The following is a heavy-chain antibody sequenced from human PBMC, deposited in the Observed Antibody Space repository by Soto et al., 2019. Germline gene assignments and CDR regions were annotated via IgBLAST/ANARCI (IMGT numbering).Heavy chain of an antibody. CDR3: ARVGSGYEEFDY. D-gene: IGHD5-12*01. J-gene: IGHJ4*02. V-gene: IGHV4-34*01. CDR2: INHSGST. CDR1: CGSFSGYC. Sequence: LETLSLTCAVYCGSFSGYCWRLLRQPPGKGLEWIGEINHSGSTNYNPSLKSRVPISVDTSKNQFSLNLSSVTAADTAVYYCARVGSGYEEFDYWGQGTLVTVSS.